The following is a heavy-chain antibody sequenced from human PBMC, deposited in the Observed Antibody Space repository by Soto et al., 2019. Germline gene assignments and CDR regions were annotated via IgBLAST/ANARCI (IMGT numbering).Heavy chain of an antibody. J-gene: IGHJ4*02. CDR1: GFTFSSYP. CDR3: ANTRKGVEDRRLDS. D-gene: IGHD2-8*01. V-gene: IGHV3-23*01. CDR2: ISGSGGST. Sequence: EVQLLESAGGLVQPGGALRLSCAAAGFTFSSYPMCWVRQATGQGREWVSAISGSGGSTYYAVSVKGRFTISRYNSKHQLYLQMNSLRAEDSAVYYCANTRKGVEDRRLDSWGQGTLVTVSS.